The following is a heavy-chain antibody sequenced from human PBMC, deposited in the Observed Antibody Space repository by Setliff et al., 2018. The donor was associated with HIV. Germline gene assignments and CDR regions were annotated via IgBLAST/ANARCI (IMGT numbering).Heavy chain of an antibody. CDR1: GGSISSGSYF. D-gene: IGHD4-17*01. J-gene: IGHJ4*02. V-gene: IGHV4-61*02. CDR3: ARAAAGNTGPFDL. Sequence: SETLSLTCTVSGGSISSGSYFWTWIRQPAGKGLEWIGRIYTSGSTNYKLSLKSRVTISVDASKNQFSLKLTSVTASDTAVYYCARAAAGNTGPFDLWGQGSPVTVSS. CDR2: IYTSGST.